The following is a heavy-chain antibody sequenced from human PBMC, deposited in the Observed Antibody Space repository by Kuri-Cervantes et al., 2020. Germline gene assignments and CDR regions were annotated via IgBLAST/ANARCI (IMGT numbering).Heavy chain of an antibody. CDR2: ISSSSSTI. J-gene: IGHJ4*02. V-gene: IGHV3-48*02. CDR3: AKEKAVGDSSSWYGYFDY. D-gene: IGHD6-13*01. Sequence: GESLKISCAASGFTFSSYSMNWVRQAPGKGLEWVSYISSSSSTIYYADSVKGRFTISRDNAKNSLYLQMNSLRDEDTAVYYCAKEKAVGDSSSWYGYFDYWGQGTLVTVSS. CDR1: GFTFSSYS.